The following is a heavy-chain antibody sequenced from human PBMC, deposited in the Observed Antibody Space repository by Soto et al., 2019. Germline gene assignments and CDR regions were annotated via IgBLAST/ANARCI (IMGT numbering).Heavy chain of an antibody. D-gene: IGHD2-21*02. Sequence: NLSITCRFYDNSISTHHWSWIRQPARKGLEWIGRIYYTGSTDYNPSLKSRVTMSVDTSKNQFSLKVSSVTAADTAVYYCAIVCWGGACYTAFFDVWGRRTSVTGSS. V-gene: IGHV4-4*07. CDR3: AIVCWGGACYTAFFDV. J-gene: IGHJ5*02. CDR2: IYYTGST. CDR1: DNSISTHH.